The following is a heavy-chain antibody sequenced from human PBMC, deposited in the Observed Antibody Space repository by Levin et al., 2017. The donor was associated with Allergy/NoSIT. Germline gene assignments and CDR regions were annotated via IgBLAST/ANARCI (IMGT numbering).Heavy chain of an antibody. V-gene: IGHV5-10-1*01. D-gene: IGHD3-10*01. CDR1: GYSFTSYW. CDR2: IDPSDSYT. CDR3: ARDYYYGSGSYYPGYYDYGMDV. Sequence: GESLKISCKGSGYSFTSYWISWVRQMPGKGLEWMGRIDPSDSYTNYSPSFQGHVTISADKSISTAYLQWSSLKASDTAMYYCARDYYYGSGSYYPGYYDYGMDVWGQGTTVTVSS. J-gene: IGHJ6*02.